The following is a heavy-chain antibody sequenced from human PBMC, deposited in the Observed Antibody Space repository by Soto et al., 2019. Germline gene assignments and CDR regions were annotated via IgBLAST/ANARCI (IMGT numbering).Heavy chain of an antibody. CDR3: ARANYYDSSGYYP. V-gene: IGHV4-30-2*01. Sequence: SETLSLTCAVSGGSFSSGGYSWSWIRQPPGKGLEWIGYIYHSGSTYYNPSLKSRVTISVDRSKNQFSLKLSSVTAADTAVYYCARANYYDSSGYYPWGQGTLVTVS. CDR1: GGSFSSGGYS. D-gene: IGHD3-22*01. CDR2: IYHSGST. J-gene: IGHJ4*02.